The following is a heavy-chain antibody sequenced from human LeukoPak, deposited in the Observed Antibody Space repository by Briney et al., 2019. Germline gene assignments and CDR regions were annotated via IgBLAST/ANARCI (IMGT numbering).Heavy chain of an antibody. Sequence: GGSLRLSCAASGFTFSSYAMSWVRQAPGKGLEWVSAISGSGGSTYYADSVKGRFTISRDNSKNTLYLQMNSLRAEDTAVYYCAKDIVATGDTYYFDYWGQGTLVTVSS. CDR3: AKDIVATGDTYYFDY. J-gene: IGHJ4*02. CDR2: ISGSGGST. D-gene: IGHD5-12*01. V-gene: IGHV3-23*01. CDR1: GFTFSSYA.